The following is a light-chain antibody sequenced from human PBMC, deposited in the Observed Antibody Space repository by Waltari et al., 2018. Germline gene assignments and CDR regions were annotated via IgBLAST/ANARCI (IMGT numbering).Light chain of an antibody. J-gene: IGKJ1*01. V-gene: IGKV3-15*01. CDR2: CAS. Sequence: LMTQSPPTLSVSPGDRATLSCRASQSVGSNVAWYQQRPGQAPRLLISCASARATDIPARFSGSGSGTDFTLTISSVESEDVAVYYCQQYNYWPPWTFGQGTKVEI. CDR3: QQYNYWPPWT. CDR1: QSVGSN.